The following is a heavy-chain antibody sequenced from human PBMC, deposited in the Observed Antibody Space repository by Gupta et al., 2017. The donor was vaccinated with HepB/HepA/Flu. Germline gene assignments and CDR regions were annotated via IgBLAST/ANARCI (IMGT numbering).Heavy chain of an antibody. Sequence: EVQMLESGGGLVQPGGSLRLSCAASGFSSSSYDMGWVRQAPGKGLEWVSGITYSGDTTYYGDSVKGRFTISRDNSKTTLSLQMNSLRVEDTAIYYCAAVLRIGHDTYWYFDLWGRGTLVTVSS. J-gene: IGHJ2*01. CDR1: GFSSSSYD. CDR2: ITYSGDTT. CDR3: AAVLRIGHDTYWYFDL. D-gene: IGHD1-14*01. V-gene: IGHV3-23*01.